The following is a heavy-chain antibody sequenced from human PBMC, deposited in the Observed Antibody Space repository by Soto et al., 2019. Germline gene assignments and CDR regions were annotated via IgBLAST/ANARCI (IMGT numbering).Heavy chain of an antibody. V-gene: IGHV4-59*01. J-gene: IGHJ4*02. CDR3: AGEDPLTPTGFDF. CDR2: IYFIGST. Sequence: PSETLSLTCTVSGGSINNYYWNWIREAPGKGLEWIGYIYFIGSTSYNPSLMGRVTLSVDTSKNELSLKLTSVTAADTAVYYCAGEDPLTPTGFDFWGPGTLVTVSS. D-gene: IGHD3-9*01. CDR1: GGSINNYY.